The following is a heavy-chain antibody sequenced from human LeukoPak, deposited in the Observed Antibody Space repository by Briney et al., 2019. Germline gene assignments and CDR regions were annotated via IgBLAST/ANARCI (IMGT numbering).Heavy chain of an antibody. V-gene: IGHV1-69*06. D-gene: IGHD3-3*01. CDR1: GGTFSSYA. CDR2: IIPIFGTA. J-gene: IGHJ4*02. Sequence: SVKVSCKASGGTFSSYAISWVRQAPGQGLEWMGGIIPIFGTANYAQKFQGRVTITADKSTSTAYMELSSLRSEDTAVYYCARGSGFLEWSNHYYFDYWGQGTLVTVSS. CDR3: ARGSGFLEWSNHYYFDY.